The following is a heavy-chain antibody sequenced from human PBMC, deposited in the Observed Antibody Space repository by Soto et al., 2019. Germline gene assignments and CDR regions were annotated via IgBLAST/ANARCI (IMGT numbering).Heavy chain of an antibody. CDR1: GYTFTSYG. Sequence: ASVKVSCKASGYTFTSYGISWVRQAPGQGLEWMGWISAYNGNTNYAQKLQGRVTMTTDTSTSTAYMELRSLRSDDTAVYYCARVVTMVRGVIVNWFDSWGQGTLVTVSS. CDR3: ARVVTMVRGVIVNWFDS. CDR2: ISAYNGNT. J-gene: IGHJ5*01. V-gene: IGHV1-18*01. D-gene: IGHD3-10*01.